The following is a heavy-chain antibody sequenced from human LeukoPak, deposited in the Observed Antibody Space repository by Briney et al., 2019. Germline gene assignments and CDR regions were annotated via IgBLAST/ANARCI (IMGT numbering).Heavy chain of an antibody. CDR1: GYTFTSYD. J-gene: IGHJ4*02. D-gene: IGHD6-19*01. CDR2: INPNSGGT. V-gene: IGHV1-2*02. Sequence: ASVKVSCKASGYTFTSYDINWVRQATGQGLEWMGWINPNSGGTNYAQKFQGRVTMTRDTSISTAYMELSRLRSDDTAVYYCARRPSSGWYYFDYWGQGTLVTVSS. CDR3: ARRPSSGWYYFDY.